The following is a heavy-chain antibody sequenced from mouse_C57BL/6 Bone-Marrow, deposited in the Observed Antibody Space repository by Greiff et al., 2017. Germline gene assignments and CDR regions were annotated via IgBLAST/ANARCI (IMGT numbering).Heavy chain of an antibody. Sequence: VQLQQPGAELVRPGTSVKLSCKASGYTFTSYWMHWVKQRPGQGLEWIGVIDPSDSYTNYNQKFKGKATLTVDTSSSTAYMQLSSLTSEDSAVYYCERGVYWGQGTTLTVAS. CDR2: IDPSDSYT. J-gene: IGHJ2*01. CDR1: GYTFTSYW. CDR3: ERGVY. V-gene: IGHV1-59*01.